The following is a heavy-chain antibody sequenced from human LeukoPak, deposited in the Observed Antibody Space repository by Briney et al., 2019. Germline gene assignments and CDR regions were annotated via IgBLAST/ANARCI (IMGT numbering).Heavy chain of an antibody. CDR2: IYYSGST. D-gene: IGHD2-15*01. V-gene: IGHV4-59*01. CDR1: GGSISSYY. CDR3: ARGLRYCSGGSCYSWFDP. Sequence: SETLSLTCTVSGGSISSYYWSWIRQPPGKGLEWIGYIYYSGSTNYNPSLKSRVTISVDTSKNQFSLKLSSVTAADTAMYYCARGLRYCSGGSCYSWFDPWGQGTLVTVSS. J-gene: IGHJ5*02.